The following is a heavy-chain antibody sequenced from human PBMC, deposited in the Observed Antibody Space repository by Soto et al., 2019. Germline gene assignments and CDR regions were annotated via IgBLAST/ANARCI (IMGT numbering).Heavy chain of an antibody. V-gene: IGHV3-30*03. J-gene: IGHJ5*02. D-gene: IGHD6-13*01. CDR1: GFTFSSYG. CDR2: ISYDGSNK. Sequence: QVQLVESGGGVVQPGRSLRLSCAASGFTFSSYGMHWVRQAPGKGLEWVAVISYDGSNKYYADSVKGRFTISRDNSKNTLYLQMNSLRAEDTAVYYCAIDWMVQQLANWFDPWGQGTLVTVSS. CDR3: AIDWMVQQLANWFDP.